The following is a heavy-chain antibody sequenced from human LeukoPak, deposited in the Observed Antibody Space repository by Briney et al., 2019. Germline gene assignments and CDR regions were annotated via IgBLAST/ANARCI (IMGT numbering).Heavy chain of an antibody. CDR1: GYSFTSYW. CDR3: ATPGYYYDSSGYYVHDAFDI. Sequence: GESLKISCKGSGYSFTSYWIGWVRPMPGKGLEWMGIIYPGDSDTRYSPSFQGQVTISADKSISTAYLQWSSLKASDTAMYYCATPGYYYDSSGYYVHDAFDIWGQGTMVTVSS. CDR2: IYPGDSDT. J-gene: IGHJ3*02. D-gene: IGHD3-22*01. V-gene: IGHV5-51*01.